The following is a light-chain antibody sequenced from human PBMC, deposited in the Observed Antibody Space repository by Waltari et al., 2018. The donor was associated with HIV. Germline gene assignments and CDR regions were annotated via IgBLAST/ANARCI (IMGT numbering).Light chain of an antibody. Sequence: EIVMTQSPATLSVSPGERATISCRASQSVSGNLAWYQQKAGQAPRLLIHGTSTRATGIPARFSGGGSGTEFTLTISSLQSEDFAVYHCQQYNNWPWTFGQGTKVEIK. J-gene: IGKJ1*01. CDR2: GTS. CDR1: QSVSGN. V-gene: IGKV3-15*01. CDR3: QQYNNWPWT.